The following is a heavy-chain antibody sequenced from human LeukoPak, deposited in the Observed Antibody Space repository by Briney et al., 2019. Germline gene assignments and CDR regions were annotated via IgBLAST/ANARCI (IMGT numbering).Heavy chain of an antibody. CDR1: GGSISSSSYY. D-gene: IGHD2-15*01. V-gene: IGHV4-39*01. J-gene: IGHJ3*01. Sequence: PSETLSLTCTVSGGSISSSSYYWGWIRQPPGKGLEWIGSIYYSGSTYYNPSLKSRVTISVDTSKNQFSLKLSSVTAADTAVYYCARQEDHPGPRVPGSWGQGTMVTVSS. CDR2: IYYSGST. CDR3: ARQEDHPGPRVPGS.